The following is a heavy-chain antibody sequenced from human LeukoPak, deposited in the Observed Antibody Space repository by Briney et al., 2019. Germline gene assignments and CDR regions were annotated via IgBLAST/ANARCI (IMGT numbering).Heavy chain of an antibody. D-gene: IGHD3-10*01. J-gene: IGHJ4*02. Sequence: GGSLRLSCAASGFTFSDYYMSWIRQAPGKGLEWVSYISSSGSTIYYADSVKGRFTISRDNAKNSLYLQMNSLRAEDTAVSYCARDRRNGVRGVVPTIAYWGQGTLVTVSS. CDR2: ISSSGSTI. V-gene: IGHV3-11*04. CDR1: GFTFSDYY. CDR3: ARDRRNGVRGVVPTIAY.